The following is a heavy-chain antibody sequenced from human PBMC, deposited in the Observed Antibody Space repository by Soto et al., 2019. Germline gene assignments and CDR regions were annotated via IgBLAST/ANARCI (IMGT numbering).Heavy chain of an antibody. CDR3: ARVVYCSGGSCDWFDP. CDR1: GGTFSSYT. Sequence: ASVKVSCKASGGTFSSYTISWVRQAPGQGLEWMGWISAYNGNTNYAQKLQGRVTMTTDTSTSTAYMELRSLRSDDTAVYYCARVVYCSGGSCDWFDPWGQGTLVTVSS. CDR2: ISAYNGNT. V-gene: IGHV1-18*01. D-gene: IGHD2-15*01. J-gene: IGHJ5*02.